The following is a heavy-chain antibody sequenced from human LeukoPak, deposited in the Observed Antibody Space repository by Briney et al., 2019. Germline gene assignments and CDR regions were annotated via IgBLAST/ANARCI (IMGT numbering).Heavy chain of an antibody. D-gene: IGHD1-7*01. CDR3: AREHGNYLKH. J-gene: IGHJ4*02. V-gene: IGHV3-48*01. Sequence: YPGGSLRLSCAASGITFSSYSMNWVRQAPGKGLEWVSYISSSGSTVKYVDSVKGRFTVSRDNAKNSLYLQMNSLRAEDTAVYYCAREHGNYLKHWGQGTLVTVSS. CDR2: ISSSGSTV. CDR1: GITFSSYS.